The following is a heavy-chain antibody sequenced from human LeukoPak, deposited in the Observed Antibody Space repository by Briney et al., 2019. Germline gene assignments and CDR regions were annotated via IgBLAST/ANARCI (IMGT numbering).Heavy chain of an antibody. D-gene: IGHD2-2*02. CDR2: ISSSSSYI. Sequence: GGSLRLSCAASGFTFSSYSMNWVRQAPGKGLEWVSSISSSSSYIYYADSVRGRFTISRDNAKNSLYLQMNSLRAEDTAVYYCANLGKYCRGFSCYKWGQGTLVTVSS. CDR1: GFTFSSYS. V-gene: IGHV3-21*04. CDR3: ANLGKYCRGFSCYK. J-gene: IGHJ4*02.